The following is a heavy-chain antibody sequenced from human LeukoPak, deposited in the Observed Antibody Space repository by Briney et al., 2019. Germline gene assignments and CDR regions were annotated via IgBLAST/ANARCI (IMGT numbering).Heavy chain of an antibody. CDR3: ARDRSVDYFDY. CDR1: GFTFSNYG. CDR2: IWYDGSNK. J-gene: IGHJ4*02. D-gene: IGHD3-3*01. V-gene: IGHV3-33*01. Sequence: GGSLRLSCAASGFTFSNYGMHWVRQTPGKRLEWVAVIWYDGSNKDYGDSVKGRFTISRDNSKNTLYLQINSLRAEDTAVYYCARDRSVDYFDYWGQGTLVTVSS.